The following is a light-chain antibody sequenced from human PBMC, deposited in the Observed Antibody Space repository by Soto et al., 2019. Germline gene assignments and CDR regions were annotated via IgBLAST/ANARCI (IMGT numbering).Light chain of an antibody. Sequence: EIVLTQSPGTLSLSPGERATLSCRASQSVISTYLAWYQQRPGQAPRLLIYGASSRASGIPDRFSGSGSGTDFTLTISRLEPEDFAVYYCQQCDSSLTWTFGQGTKVDIK. V-gene: IGKV3-20*01. J-gene: IGKJ1*01. CDR1: QSVISTY. CDR2: GAS. CDR3: QQCDSSLTWT.